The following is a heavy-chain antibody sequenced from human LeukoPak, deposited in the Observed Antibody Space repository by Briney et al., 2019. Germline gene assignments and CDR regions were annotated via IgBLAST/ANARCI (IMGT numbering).Heavy chain of an antibody. CDR3: ARGSVYGDYAYYFYGMDV. J-gene: IGHJ6*04. Sequence: GGSLTLFCAASGFTFSSYSMHWVRQAPGKGLEWVAVIWYDGSNKYYADSVKGRFTISRDNSKSTLYLQMDSLRAEDTAVYYCARGSVYGDYAYYFYGMDVWGDGNPVTVSS. CDR2: IWYDGSNK. CDR1: GFTFSSYS. V-gene: IGHV3-33*08. D-gene: IGHD4-17*01.